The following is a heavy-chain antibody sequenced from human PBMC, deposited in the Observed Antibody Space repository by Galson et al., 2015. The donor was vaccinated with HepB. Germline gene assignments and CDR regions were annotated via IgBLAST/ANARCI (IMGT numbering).Heavy chain of an antibody. CDR1: GITFSSYG. D-gene: IGHD2-2*01. CDR2: ISYHGDNK. CDR3: AKEDYQLPLFDY. V-gene: IGHV3-30*18. Sequence: SLRLSCAASGITFSSYGMHWVRQAPGKGLEWVAVISYHGDNKYYADSVRGRFAISRDNSKNTLSLQMNSLRAEDTAVYYCAKEDYQLPLFDYWGQGTLVTVSS. J-gene: IGHJ4*02.